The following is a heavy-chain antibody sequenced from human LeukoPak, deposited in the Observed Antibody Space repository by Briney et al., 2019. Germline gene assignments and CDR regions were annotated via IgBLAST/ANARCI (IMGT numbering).Heavy chain of an antibody. CDR1: GGSFSGYY. CDR2: INHSGST. CDR3: ARVYPYYYGSAGFDY. V-gene: IGHV4-34*01. Sequence: SETLSLTCAVYGGSFSGYYWSWIRQPPGKGLEWIGEINHSGSTNYNPSLKSRVTISVGTSKNQFSLKLSSVTAADTAVYYCARVYPYYYGSAGFDYWGQGTLVTVSS. D-gene: IGHD3-10*01. J-gene: IGHJ4*02.